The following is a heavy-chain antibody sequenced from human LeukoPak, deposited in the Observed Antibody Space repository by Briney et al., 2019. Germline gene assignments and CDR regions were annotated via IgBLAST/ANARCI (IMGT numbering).Heavy chain of an antibody. CDR3: ARDGTHNYDFWGGYRDYYYYGMDV. V-gene: IGHV1-69*04. J-gene: IGHJ6*02. Sequence: SVKVSCKASGGTFSSYAISWVRQAPGQGLEWMGRIIPILGIANYAQKFQGRVTITADKSTSTAYMELSSLRSEDTAVYYCARDGTHNYDFWGGYRDYYYYGMDVWGQGTTVTVSS. D-gene: IGHD3-3*01. CDR1: GGTFSSYA. CDR2: IIPILGIA.